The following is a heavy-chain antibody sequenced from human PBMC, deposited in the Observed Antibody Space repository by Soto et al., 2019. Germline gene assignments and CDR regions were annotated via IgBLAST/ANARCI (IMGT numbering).Heavy chain of an antibody. D-gene: IGHD2-2*01. CDR2: IYYSGST. V-gene: IGHV4-31*03. Sequence: SETLSLTCTVSGGSISSGGYYWSWIRQHPGKGLEWIGYIYYSGSTYYNPSLKSRVTISVDTSKNQFSLKLSSVTAADTAVYYCAREVVPAATGIGGMDVWGQGTTVTVSS. J-gene: IGHJ6*02. CDR1: GGSISSGGYY. CDR3: AREVVPAATGIGGMDV.